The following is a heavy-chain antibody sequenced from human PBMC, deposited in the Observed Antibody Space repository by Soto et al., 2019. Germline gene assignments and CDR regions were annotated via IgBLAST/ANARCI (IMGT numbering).Heavy chain of an antibody. V-gene: IGHV4-34*01. D-gene: IGHD3-16*01. CDR1: GGSFSGYY. CDR2: INHSGST. CDR3: ARAPGAMITFGGVTPRASYYFDY. J-gene: IGHJ4*02. Sequence: SETLSLTCAVYGGSFSGYYWSWIRQPPGKGLEWIGEINHSGSTNYNPSLKSRVTISVDTSKNQFSLKLSSVTAADTAVYYCARAPGAMITFGGVTPRASYYFDYWGQGTLVTVSS.